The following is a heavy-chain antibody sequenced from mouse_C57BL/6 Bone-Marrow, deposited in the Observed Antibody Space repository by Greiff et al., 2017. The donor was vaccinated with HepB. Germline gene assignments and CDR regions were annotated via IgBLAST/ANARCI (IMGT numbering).Heavy chain of an antibody. Sequence: VQLQQSGAELVKPGASVKISCKASGYAFSSYWMNWVKQRPGKGLEWIGQIYPGDGDTNYNGKFKGKATLTADKSSSTAYMQLSSLTSEDSAVYFWARSYLLLRSSFAYWGQGTLVTVSA. CDR3: ARSYLLLRSSFAY. J-gene: IGHJ3*01. CDR1: GYAFSSYW. V-gene: IGHV1-80*01. D-gene: IGHD1-1*01. CDR2: IYPGDGDT.